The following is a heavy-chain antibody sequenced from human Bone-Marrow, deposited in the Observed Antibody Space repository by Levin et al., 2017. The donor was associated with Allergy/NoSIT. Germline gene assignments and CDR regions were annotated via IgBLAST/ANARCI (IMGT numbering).Heavy chain of an antibody. Sequence: SQTLSLTCTVSGGSITDHFWSWIRQAPGKGLEWIGEVYYSGTTNYTPTLKSRVTISVDTYDNQFSLKLRSVTAADTAIYYCARYRREYSGHDHYYYYYMGVWGKGTTVTVSS. D-gene: IGHD5-12*01. CDR2: VYYSGTT. CDR3: ARYRREYSGHDHYYYYYMGV. CDR1: GGSITDHF. V-gene: IGHV4-59*11. J-gene: IGHJ6*03.